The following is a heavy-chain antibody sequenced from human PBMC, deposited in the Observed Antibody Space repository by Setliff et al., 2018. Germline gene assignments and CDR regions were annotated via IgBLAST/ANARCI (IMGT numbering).Heavy chain of an antibody. D-gene: IGHD3-9*01. Sequence: PSETLSLSCAASGVTFTSYAMTWVRQASGKGLQWVSVINDSAGSTYYADSVKGRFTVSRDNSRNTLFLQMNSLTAEDTAVYYCAKDTHYYSNTGYYCFDYWGQGALVTVSS. J-gene: IGHJ4*02. CDR3: AKDTHYYSNTGYYCFDY. V-gene: IGHV3-23*01. CDR2: INDSAGST. CDR1: GVTFTSYA.